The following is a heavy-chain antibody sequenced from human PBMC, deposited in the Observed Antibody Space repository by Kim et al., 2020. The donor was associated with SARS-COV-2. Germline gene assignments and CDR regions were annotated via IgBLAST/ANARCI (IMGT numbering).Heavy chain of an antibody. D-gene: IGHD2-2*01. Sequence: SVKVSCKASGGTFSSYAISWVRQAPGQGLEWMGGIIPIFGTANYAQKFQGRVTITADESTSTAYMELSSLRSEDTAVYYCAVKSYQLLSSYYYYYGMDVWGQGTTVTVSS. CDR1: GGTFSSYA. CDR2: IIPIFGTA. CDR3: AVKSYQLLSSYYYYYGMDV. V-gene: IGHV1-69*13. J-gene: IGHJ6*02.